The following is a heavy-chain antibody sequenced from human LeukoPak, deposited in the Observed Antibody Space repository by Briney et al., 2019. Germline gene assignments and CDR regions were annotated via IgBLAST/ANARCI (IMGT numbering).Heavy chain of an antibody. V-gene: IGHV4-34*01. J-gene: IGHJ5*02. CDR3: ARVNKFSSSWYDRYNWFDP. CDR2: INHSGST. CDR1: GGSFSGYY. Sequence: SETLSLTCAVYGGSFSGYYWSWIRQPPGKGLEWIGEINHSGSTNYNPSLKSRVTISVDTSKNQFSLKLSSVTAADTAVYYCARVNKFSSSWYDRYNWFDPWGQGTLVTVSS. D-gene: IGHD6-13*01.